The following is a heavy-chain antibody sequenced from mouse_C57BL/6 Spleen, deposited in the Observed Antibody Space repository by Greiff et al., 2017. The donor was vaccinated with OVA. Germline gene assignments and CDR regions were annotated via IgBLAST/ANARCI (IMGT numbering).Heavy chain of an antibody. D-gene: IGHD2-1*01. CDR1: GFTFSDYG. CDR3: ARGDYYGTPYAMDY. CDR2: ISSGSGTI. J-gene: IGHJ4*01. V-gene: IGHV5-17*01. Sequence: VQLKESGGGLVKPGGSLKLSCAASGFTFSDYGMHWVRQAPEKGLEWVAYISSGSGTIYYADTVKGRFTISRDNAKNTLFLQMTSLRSEDTAMYYCARGDYYGTPYAMDYWGQGTSVTVSS.